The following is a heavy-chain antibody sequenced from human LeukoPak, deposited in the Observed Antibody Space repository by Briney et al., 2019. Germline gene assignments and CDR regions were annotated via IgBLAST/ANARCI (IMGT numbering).Heavy chain of an antibody. CDR3: AIPQGDSSSSWYFDY. Sequence: GGSLRLSCAASGFTFSSYGMHWVRQAPGKGLEWVAVISYDGSNKYYADSVKGRFTISRDNSKNTLYLQMNSLRAEDTAVYYCAIPQGDSSSSWYFDYWGQGTLVTVSS. V-gene: IGHV3-30*03. CDR2: ISYDGSNK. J-gene: IGHJ4*02. CDR1: GFTFSSYG. D-gene: IGHD6-13*01.